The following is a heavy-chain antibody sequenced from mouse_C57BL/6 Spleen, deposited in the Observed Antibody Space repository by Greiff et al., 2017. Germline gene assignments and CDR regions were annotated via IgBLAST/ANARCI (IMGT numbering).Heavy chain of an antibody. D-gene: IGHD2-1*01. J-gene: IGHJ1*03. CDR2: INPGSGGT. V-gene: IGHV1-54*01. Sequence: QVQLKESGAELVRPGTSVKVSCKASGYAFTNYLIEWVKQRPGQGLEWIGVINPGSGGTNYNEKFKGKATLTADKSYSTAYMQLSSLTSEDSAVYFCARRGPYGNYPHWYFDVWGTGTTVTVSS. CDR3: ARRGPYGNYPHWYFDV. CDR1: GYAFTNYL.